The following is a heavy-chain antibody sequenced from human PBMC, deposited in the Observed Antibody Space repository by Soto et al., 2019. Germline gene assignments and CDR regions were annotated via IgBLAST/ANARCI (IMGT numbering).Heavy chain of an antibody. D-gene: IGHD2-2*02. CDR2: ISGSGGST. Sequence: PGGSLRLSCAASGSSFSSYAMSWVRQAPGKGLEWVSTISGSGGSTYYADSVKGRFTISRDNSKNTLYLQMSSLRDEDTAVYYCAKEQYQLLYYPFDYWGQGTLVTVSS. CDR3: AKEQYQLLYYPFDY. J-gene: IGHJ4*02. V-gene: IGHV3-23*01. CDR1: GSSFSSYA.